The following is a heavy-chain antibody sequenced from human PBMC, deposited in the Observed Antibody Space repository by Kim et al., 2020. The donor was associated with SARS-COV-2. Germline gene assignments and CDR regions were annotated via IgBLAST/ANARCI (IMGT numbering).Heavy chain of an antibody. Sequence: GGSLRLSCAVSGFTLGRYSVHWVRQPPGEGLVWVSGLHFDNSMTEYADSVKGRFTISRDNAKNTLYLQMNSLRLEDTAFYYCARDGVSDIGGYYGY. CDR2: LHFDNSMT. D-gene: IGHD2-15*01. V-gene: IGHV3-9*01. CDR1: GFTLGRYS. J-gene: IGHJ6*01. CDR3: ARDGVSDIGGYYGY.